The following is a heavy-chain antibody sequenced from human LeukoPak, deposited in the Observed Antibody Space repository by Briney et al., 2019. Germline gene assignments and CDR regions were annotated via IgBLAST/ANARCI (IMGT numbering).Heavy chain of an antibody. CDR1: GGSISSGDYY. V-gene: IGHV4-30-4*01. CDR2: IYYSGST. CDR3: ATYSYGSGRYSPDNLFDP. Sequence: SETLSLTCTVSGGSISSGDYYWSWIRQPPGKGLEWIGYIYYSGSTYYNPSLKSRVTISVDTSKNQFSLKLSSVTAADTAVYYWATYSYGSGRYSPDNLFDPWGQGTLVTGSS. J-gene: IGHJ5*02. D-gene: IGHD3-10*01.